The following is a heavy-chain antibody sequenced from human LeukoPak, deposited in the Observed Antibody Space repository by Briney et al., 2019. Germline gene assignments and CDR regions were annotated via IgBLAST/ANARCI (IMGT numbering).Heavy chain of an antibody. Sequence: ASVNVSFTASGYTFINYAIHWVRQAPGQRLEWMGWINAYNGDTEYSQKLQGRVTITKDTSASTAYMDLSTLRSEDTAVYYCARGSSSDWPLEYWGRGILVTVSS. D-gene: IGHD6-19*01. J-gene: IGHJ4*02. V-gene: IGHV1-3*01. CDR1: GYTFINYA. CDR3: ARGSSSDWPLEY. CDR2: INAYNGDT.